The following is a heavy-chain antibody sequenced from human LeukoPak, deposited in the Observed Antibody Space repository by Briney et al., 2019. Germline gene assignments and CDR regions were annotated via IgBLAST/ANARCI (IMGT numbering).Heavy chain of an antibody. D-gene: IGHD6-19*01. CDR2: IYPGDSDT. CDR1: GSSFTSYW. J-gene: IGHJ5*02. Sequence: NHGESLKISCQGSGSSFTSYWIGWVRPLPGKGLEWMGIIYPGDSDTRYSPSFQGQVTISADKSISTAYLQWSSLKASGTAMYYCARSGKYSSGWYINGWFDPWGQGTLVTVSS. CDR3: ARSGKYSSGWYINGWFDP. V-gene: IGHV5-51*01.